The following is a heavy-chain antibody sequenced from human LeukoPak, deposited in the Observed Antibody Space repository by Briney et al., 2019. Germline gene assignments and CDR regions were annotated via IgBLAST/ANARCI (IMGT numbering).Heavy chain of an antibody. V-gene: IGHV3-30*03. Sequence: GGSLRLSCTASGFTFSTYSMHWVRQAPGKGLEWVTLISYDGSTKYYSDSVKGRFTISRDNAKNSVYLQMNSLRVDDTAVYYCARERFHGSGAPKFDYWGQGTLVTVSS. J-gene: IGHJ4*02. CDR3: ARERFHGSGAPKFDY. D-gene: IGHD3-10*01. CDR1: GFTFSTYS. CDR2: ISYDGSTK.